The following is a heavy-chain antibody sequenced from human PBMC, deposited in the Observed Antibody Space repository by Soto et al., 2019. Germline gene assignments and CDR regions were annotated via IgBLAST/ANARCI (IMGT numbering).Heavy chain of an antibody. CDR3: ARGRKSVLRFLEWLFYGMDV. Sequence: ASVKVSCKASGYTFTSYAMHWVRQAPGQRLERMGWINAGNGNTKYSQKFQGRVTITRDTSASTAYMELSSLRSEDTAVYYCARGRKSVLRFLEWLFYGMDVWGQGTTVTVSS. V-gene: IGHV1-3*01. CDR1: GYTFTSYA. D-gene: IGHD3-3*01. J-gene: IGHJ6*02. CDR2: INAGNGNT.